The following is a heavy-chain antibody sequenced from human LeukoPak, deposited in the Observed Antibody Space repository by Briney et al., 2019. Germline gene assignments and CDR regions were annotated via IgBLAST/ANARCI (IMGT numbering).Heavy chain of an antibody. J-gene: IGHJ4*02. CDR2: ISYDGSNK. Sequence: GGSLILSCAAPGFTFSSYAMHWVRQAPGKGLEWVAVISYDGSNKYYADSVKGRFTISRDNSKNTLYLQMNSLRAEDTAVYYCARDFVYYYDSSGYSVGFDYWGQGTLVTVSS. CDR1: GFTFSSYA. D-gene: IGHD3-22*01. CDR3: ARDFVYYYDSSGYSVGFDY. V-gene: IGHV3-30-3*01.